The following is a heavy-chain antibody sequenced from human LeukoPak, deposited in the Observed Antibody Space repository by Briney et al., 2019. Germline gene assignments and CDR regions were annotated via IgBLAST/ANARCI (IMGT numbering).Heavy chain of an antibody. CDR3: ANSGWYESYYYYYYMDV. Sequence: PGGSLRLSCAASGFTFSSYGMHWVRQAPGKGLEWVAFIRYDGSNKYYADSVKGRFTISRDNSKNTLYLQMNSLRAEDTAVYYCANSGWYESYYYYYYMDVWGKGTTVTVSS. V-gene: IGHV3-30*02. D-gene: IGHD6-19*01. J-gene: IGHJ6*03. CDR1: GFTFSSYG. CDR2: IRYDGSNK.